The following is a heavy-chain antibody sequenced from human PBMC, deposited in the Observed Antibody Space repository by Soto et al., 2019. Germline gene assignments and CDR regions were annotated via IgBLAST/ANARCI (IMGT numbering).Heavy chain of an antibody. Sequence: GGSLRLSCAASGFTFSSYAMHWVRQAPGKGLEWVAVISYDGSNKYYADSVKGRFTISRDNSKNTLYLQMNSLRAEDTAVYYCARESQTRDWLRLYYGMDVWGQGTTVTVSS. V-gene: IGHV3-30-3*01. J-gene: IGHJ6*02. CDR2: ISYDGSNK. CDR3: ARESQTRDWLRLYYGMDV. D-gene: IGHD5-12*01. CDR1: GFTFSSYA.